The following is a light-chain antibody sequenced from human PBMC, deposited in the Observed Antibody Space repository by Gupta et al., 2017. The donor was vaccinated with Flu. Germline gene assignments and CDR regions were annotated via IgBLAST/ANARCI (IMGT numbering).Light chain of an antibody. CDR2: EDS. CDR1: RSDIGGYTL. Sequence: QSALTQPASVSGSPGQSITISCTGTRSDIGGYTLVSWYQQHPGKAPKVMIYEDSKRPSRASNRFSGSKSGNTASLTIAGLQAEDEGDYYCCSYAGDNTYVFGSGTKVTVL. CDR3: CSYAGDNTYV. V-gene: IGLV2-23*01. J-gene: IGLJ1*01.